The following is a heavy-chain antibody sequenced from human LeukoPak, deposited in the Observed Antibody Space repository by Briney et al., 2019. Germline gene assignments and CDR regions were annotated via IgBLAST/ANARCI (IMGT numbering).Heavy chain of an antibody. CDR3: ARHVSSWPNWFDP. V-gene: IGHV4-39*01. D-gene: IGHD6-13*01. CDR2: LYYSGST. Sequence: SETLSLTCTVSGGPISSSSYFWARIRQPPGKGLERNGSLYYSGSTYYTPSLKSRVTISVDTSKNQFSLKLSSVTAAATAVYYCARHVSSWPNWFDPWGQGNLVTVSS. CDR1: GGPISSSSYF. J-gene: IGHJ5*02.